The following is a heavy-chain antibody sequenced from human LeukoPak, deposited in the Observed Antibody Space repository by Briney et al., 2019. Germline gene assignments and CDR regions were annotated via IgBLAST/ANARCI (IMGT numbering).Heavy chain of an antibody. CDR2: FSGNSNNT. J-gene: IGHJ5*02. CDR1: GFTFNSYA. Sequence: GGSLRLSCAASGFTFNSYAMSWVRQAPGKGLEGVSSFSGNSNNTYYANSVKGRFTISRDNSKNTLYLQMNNLRAEDTAVYYCARDLRVGTTEVVPTATWGQGTLVTVSS. V-gene: IGHV3-23*01. D-gene: IGHD2-2*01. CDR3: ARDLRVGTTEVVPTAT.